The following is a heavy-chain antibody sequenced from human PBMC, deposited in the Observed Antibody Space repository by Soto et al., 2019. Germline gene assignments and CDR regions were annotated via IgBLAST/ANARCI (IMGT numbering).Heavy chain of an antibody. CDR1: GGSISSYY. Sequence: QVQLQESGPGLVKPSETLSLTCTVSGGSISSYYWSWIRQPPGKGLEWIGYIYYSGSTNYNPSLKSRVTLSVDTSKNQFSLKLSSVTAADTAVYYCARDRGGYSGYDPAVYFDYWGQGTLVTVSS. CDR2: IYYSGST. J-gene: IGHJ4*02. D-gene: IGHD5-12*01. V-gene: IGHV4-59*01. CDR3: ARDRGGYSGYDPAVYFDY.